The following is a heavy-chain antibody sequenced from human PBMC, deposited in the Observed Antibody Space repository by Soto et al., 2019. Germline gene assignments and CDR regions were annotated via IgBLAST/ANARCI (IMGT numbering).Heavy chain of an antibody. D-gene: IGHD3-3*01. Sequence: GGSLRLSCTGSRFTFSTALLSWVRQSPGQGLEWVGRIKTKLDGETTAYAAPVKGRFSISRDDSKNTVYLHMNSLTAEDTAVYYCATVGEGSRNWFNPWGQGTRVTVSS. CDR3: ATVGEGSRNWFNP. V-gene: IGHV3-15*01. CDR1: RFTFSTAL. J-gene: IGHJ5*02. CDR2: IKTKLDGETT.